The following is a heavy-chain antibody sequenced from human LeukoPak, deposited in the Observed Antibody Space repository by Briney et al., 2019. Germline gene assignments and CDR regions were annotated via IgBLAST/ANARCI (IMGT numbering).Heavy chain of an antibody. CDR1: GFTFSSYE. J-gene: IGHJ3*02. V-gene: IGHV3-21*01. D-gene: IGHD3-22*01. CDR3: ARAWYYDSSGDNAFDI. Sequence: PGGSLRLSCAASGFTFSSYEMNWVRQAPGKWLEWVSSISSSSSYIYYADSVKGRFTISRDNAKNSLYLQMNSLRAEDTAVYYCARAWYYDSSGDNAFDIWGQGTMVTVSS. CDR2: ISSSSSYI.